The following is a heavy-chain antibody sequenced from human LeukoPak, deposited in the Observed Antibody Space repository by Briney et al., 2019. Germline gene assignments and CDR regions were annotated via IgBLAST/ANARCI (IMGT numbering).Heavy chain of an antibody. CDR3: ARDGDIVVVPAAIVGY. CDR1: GFTFSSYW. J-gene: IGHJ4*02. CDR2: INTDGSST. V-gene: IGHV3-74*01. D-gene: IGHD2-2*01. Sequence: PGGSLRLSCAASGFTFSSYWMHWVRQAPGKGLVWVSRINTDGSSTTYADSVKGRFTISRDNAKNTLYLQMNSLRAEDTAVYYCARDGDIVVVPAAIVGYWGQGTLVTVSS.